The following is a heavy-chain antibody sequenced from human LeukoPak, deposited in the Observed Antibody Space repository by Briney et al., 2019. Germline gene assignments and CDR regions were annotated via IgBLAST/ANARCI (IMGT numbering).Heavy chain of an antibody. V-gene: IGHV3-48*01. Sequence: PGGSLRLSCAASGFTFSSYSMNWVRQAPGKGLEWVSYISSSSSTIYYADSVKGRFTISRDNAKNSLYLQMNSLRAEDTAVYYCARDGSGAEVAYNWFDPWGQGTLVTVSS. CDR3: ARDGSGAEVAYNWFDP. D-gene: IGHD3-10*01. CDR1: GFTFSSYS. J-gene: IGHJ5*02. CDR2: ISSSSSTI.